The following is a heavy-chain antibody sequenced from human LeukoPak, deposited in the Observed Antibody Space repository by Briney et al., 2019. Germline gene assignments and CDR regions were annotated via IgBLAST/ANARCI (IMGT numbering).Heavy chain of an antibody. J-gene: IGHJ4*02. CDR3: ARPHITTHLGGFDY. D-gene: IGHD3-16*01. CDR1: DYIFTSYL. V-gene: IGHV5-51*01. CDR2: TYPGDTET. Sequence: GESLKISCKASDYIFTSYLISWLRQLPEKGLEWLGITYPGDTETRYSPSFQGQVTISPAKSISTAYLQWSSLKASDTAMYYCARPHITTHLGGFDYRGQGTLVTVSS.